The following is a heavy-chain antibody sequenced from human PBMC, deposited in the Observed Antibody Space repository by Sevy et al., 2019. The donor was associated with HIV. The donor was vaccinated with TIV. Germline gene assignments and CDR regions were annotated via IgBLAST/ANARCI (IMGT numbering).Heavy chain of an antibody. CDR1: GFTFSSYA. V-gene: IGHV3-23*01. J-gene: IGHJ4*02. D-gene: IGHD3-3*01. Sequence: GGSLRLSCAASGFTFSSYAMSWVRQAPGKGLEWVSAISGSGGSTHYADSVKGRFTISRDNSKNTLYLQMNSLRAEDTAVYYCAKRTNYDFWFDYWGQGTLVTVSS. CDR2: ISGSGGST. CDR3: AKRTNYDFWFDY.